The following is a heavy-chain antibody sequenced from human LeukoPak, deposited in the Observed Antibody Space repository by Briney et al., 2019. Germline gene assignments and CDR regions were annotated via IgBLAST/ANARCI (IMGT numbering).Heavy chain of an antibody. CDR1: NGSINTYY. CDR3: ARGRYQLSP. CDR2: IYYSGST. Sequence: SETLSLTCTVSNGSINTYYWSWIRQPPGKGLEWIGYIYYSGSTNYNPSLKSRVTISVDTSKNQFSLKLSSVTAADTAMYYCARGRYQLSPWGQGTLVAVSS. J-gene: IGHJ5*02. D-gene: IGHD2-2*01. V-gene: IGHV4-59*01.